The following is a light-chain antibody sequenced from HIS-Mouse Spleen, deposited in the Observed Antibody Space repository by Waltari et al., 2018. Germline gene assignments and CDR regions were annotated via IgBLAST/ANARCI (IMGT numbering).Light chain of an antibody. CDR2: KAS. J-gene: IGKJ1*01. V-gene: IGKV1-5*03. CDR3: QQYNSYTWT. Sequence: DIQMTQSPYTLSASVGDRVTITCRASQSISSWLAWYQQKPGKAPKLLIYKASSLESGVPSRFSGSGSGTEFTLTISSLQPDDFATYYCQQYNSYTWTFGQGTKGEIK. CDR1: QSISSW.